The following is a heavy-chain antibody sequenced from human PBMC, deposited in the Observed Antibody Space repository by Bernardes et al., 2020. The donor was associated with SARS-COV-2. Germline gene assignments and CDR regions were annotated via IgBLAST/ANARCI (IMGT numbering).Heavy chain of an antibody. CDR3: ASTPVTMILVVITYYYFDL. Sequence: SETLSLTCTVSADSVSSRRYFWSWIRQPPGQELEWLGSIYSGGITYYNPSLKSRATISVDTSKNQFSLQLTSVTAADTAMYYCASTPVTMILVVITYYYFDLWGRGTLVTVSS. J-gene: IGHJ2*01. D-gene: IGHD3-22*01. CDR1: ADSVSSRRYF. CDR2: IYSGGIT. V-gene: IGHV4-39*01.